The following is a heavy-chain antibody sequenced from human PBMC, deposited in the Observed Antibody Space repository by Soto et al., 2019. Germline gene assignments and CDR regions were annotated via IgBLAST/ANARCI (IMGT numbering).Heavy chain of an antibody. CDR3: ARHSVRSWDLDY. V-gene: IGHV4-39*01. Sequence: QLQLQESGPGLVKPSETLSLTCTVSGGSISSSSYYWGWIRQPPGKGLEWIGSIYFSGSTYYNPSLKSRVTISVDTSKNQFSLKLSSVTAADTAVYYCARHSVRSWDLDYWGQGTLVTVSS. CDR2: IYFSGST. J-gene: IGHJ4*02. D-gene: IGHD1-26*01. CDR1: GGSISSSSYY.